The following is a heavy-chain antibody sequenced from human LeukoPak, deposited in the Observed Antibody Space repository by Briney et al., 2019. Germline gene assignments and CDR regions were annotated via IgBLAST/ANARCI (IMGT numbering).Heavy chain of an antibody. CDR2: INPNSGGT. CDR3: ARGRSSSWYNWFGP. V-gene: IGHV1-2*02. CDR1: GYTFTDYY. Sequence: ASVKVSCKASGYTFTDYYINWVRQAPGQGLEWMGWINPNSGGTNYALKFQGRVTMTRDTSIRTAYMELSRLRSDDTAVYYCARGRSSSWYNWFGPWGQGTLVTVSS. J-gene: IGHJ5*02. D-gene: IGHD6-13*01.